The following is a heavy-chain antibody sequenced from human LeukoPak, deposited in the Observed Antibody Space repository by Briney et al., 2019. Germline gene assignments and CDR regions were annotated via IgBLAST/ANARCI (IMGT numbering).Heavy chain of an antibody. CDR1: GGSISSGGYY. CDR2: IYYSGST. J-gene: IGHJ4*02. CDR3: GRGELELYFDY. V-gene: IGHV4-31*03. Sequence: PSQTLSLTCTVSGGSISSGGYYWSWIRQHPGKGLEWIGYIYYSGSTYYNPSLKSRVTISVDTSKNQFSLKLSSVTAADTAVYYCGRGELELYFDYWGQGTLVTVSS. D-gene: IGHD1-7*01.